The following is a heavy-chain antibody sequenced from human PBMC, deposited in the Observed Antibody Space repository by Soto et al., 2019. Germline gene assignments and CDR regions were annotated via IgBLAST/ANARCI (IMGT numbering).Heavy chain of an antibody. CDR1: GGTFRTYA. CDR2: IIPIFGKV. D-gene: IGHD6-19*01. Sequence: QVQLLQSGAEVKKPGSSVRVSCEASGGTFRTYAISWVRQSPGQGLEWMGEIIPIFGKVNYAQKFQGRVTITADESTTTVYTALRSLTSEDTAVYYCGKGAVAATPTSYYYYGMDVWGQGTTVTVS. J-gene: IGHJ6*02. CDR3: GKGAVAATPTSYYYYGMDV. V-gene: IGHV1-69*12.